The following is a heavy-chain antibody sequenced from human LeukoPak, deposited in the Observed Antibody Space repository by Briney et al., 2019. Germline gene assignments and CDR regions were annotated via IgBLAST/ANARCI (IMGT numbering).Heavy chain of an antibody. V-gene: IGHV1-8*01. CDR3: ARGPNKYDGGNSGSAWFDP. D-gene: IGHD4-23*01. Sequence: ASVKVSCKASGYTFTSYDINWVRQATGLGPEWMGWMNPNSGNTGYAQKFQGRVTMTRNTSMSTAYLELSSLTSEDTAVYYCARGPNKYDGGNSGSAWFDPWGQGSLVTVSS. J-gene: IGHJ5*02. CDR2: MNPNSGNT. CDR1: GYTFTSYD.